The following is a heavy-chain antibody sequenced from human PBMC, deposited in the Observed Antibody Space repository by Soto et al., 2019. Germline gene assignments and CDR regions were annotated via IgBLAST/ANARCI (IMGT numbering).Heavy chain of an antibody. CDR3: AKQRAGYGSGSDTFYFDF. D-gene: IGHD3-10*01. V-gene: IGHV3-23*01. J-gene: IGHJ4*02. Sequence: XGSLGLSCSNSGFTFSTYAMNWVRQAPGKGLEWVSALSGSGGTTYYADSVRGRFTISRDNSKNTLFLQMSSLRAEDTALYYCAKQRAGYGSGSDTFYFDFWGQGTLVTVSS. CDR2: LSGSGGTT. CDR1: GFTFSTYA.